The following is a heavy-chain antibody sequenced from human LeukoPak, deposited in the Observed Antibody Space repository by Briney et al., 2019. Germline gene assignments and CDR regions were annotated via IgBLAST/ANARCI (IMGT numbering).Heavy chain of an antibody. CDR1: GFTFSSYE. Sequence: GGSLRLSRAASGFTFSSYEMNWVRQAPGKGLEWVSAISGSGGSTYYADSVKGRFTISRDNSKNTLYLQMNSLRAEDTAVYYCATTPRAVVAYDYWGQGTLVTVSS. D-gene: IGHD2-15*01. CDR2: ISGSGGST. J-gene: IGHJ4*02. CDR3: ATTPRAVVAYDY. V-gene: IGHV3-23*01.